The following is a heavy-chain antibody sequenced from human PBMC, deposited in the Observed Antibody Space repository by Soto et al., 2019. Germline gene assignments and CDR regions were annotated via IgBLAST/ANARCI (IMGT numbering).Heavy chain of an antibody. Sequence: PSETLSLRCAVYGGSFSGYYWSWIRQPPGKGLEWIGEINHSGSTNYNPSLKSRVTISVDTAKNQFSLKLSSVTAADTAVYYCARRIYSRCRIYYSMDVGGQWTTFTVSS. V-gene: IGHV4-34*01. J-gene: IGHJ6*02. CDR1: GGSFSGYY. CDR2: INHSGST. CDR3: ARRIYSRCRIYYSMDV. D-gene: IGHD1-26*01.